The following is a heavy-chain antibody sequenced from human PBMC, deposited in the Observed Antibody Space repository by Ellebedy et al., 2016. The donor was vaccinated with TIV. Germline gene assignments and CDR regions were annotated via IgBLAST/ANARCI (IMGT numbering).Heavy chain of an antibody. CDR2: IDSSSTYV. CDR1: GGSISSYY. V-gene: IGHV3-21*01. D-gene: IGHD6-13*01. CDR3: ARPLIGSSSDY. Sequence: PSETLSLTCTVSGGSISSYYWSWIRQPPGKGLEWVSSIDSSSTYVFYADSVKGRFTISRDNTKNSLYLQMNSLRPEDTAVYYCARPLIGSSSDYWGQGTLVTVSS. J-gene: IGHJ4*02.